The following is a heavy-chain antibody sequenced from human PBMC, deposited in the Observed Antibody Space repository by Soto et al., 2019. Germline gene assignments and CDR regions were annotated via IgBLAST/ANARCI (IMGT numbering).Heavy chain of an antibody. CDR2: IYHSGST. J-gene: IGHJ5*02. Sequence: KPSETLSLTCTVSGYSIRKGYYWGWIRQPPGKGLEWIGTIYHSGSTYYNPSLKSRVTISVDASENHFSLKLSSVTAADTAVYYCARVGPYCGGDCYSPPPWGQGTLVTVSS. CDR3: ARVGPYCGGDCYSPPP. V-gene: IGHV4-38-2*02. D-gene: IGHD2-21*02. CDR1: GYSIRKGYY.